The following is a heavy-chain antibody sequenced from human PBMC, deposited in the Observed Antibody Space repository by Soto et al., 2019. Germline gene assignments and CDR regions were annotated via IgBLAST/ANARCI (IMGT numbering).Heavy chain of an antibody. J-gene: IGHJ4*02. CDR3: TTDDYGVRYYFDY. Sequence: EVQLVESGGTLVKPGGSLRLSCAASGFTFSNAWMSWVRQAPGKGLEWVGRIKSKTDGGTTDYAAPVKDRFTILRDDSKNKVYLQMNSLRSEDTAVYYCTTDDYGVRYYFDYWGQGTLVTGSS. CDR2: IKSKTDGGTT. CDR1: GFTFSNAW. V-gene: IGHV3-15*02. D-gene: IGHD4-17*01.